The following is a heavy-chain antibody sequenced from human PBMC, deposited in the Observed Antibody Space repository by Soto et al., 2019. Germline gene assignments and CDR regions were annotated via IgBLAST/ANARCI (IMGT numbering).Heavy chain of an antibody. D-gene: IGHD2-21*02. Sequence: PSETLSLTCAVSGGSISSGDYSWSWIRQPPGKGLEWIGYIYHSGSTYYNPSLKSRVTISLDRSKNQFSLKLNSVTAADTAVYYCASIMVTAQQFDYWGQGTLVTVSS. CDR2: IYHSGST. J-gene: IGHJ4*02. CDR3: ASIMVTAQQFDY. CDR1: GGSISSGDYS. V-gene: IGHV4-30-2*01.